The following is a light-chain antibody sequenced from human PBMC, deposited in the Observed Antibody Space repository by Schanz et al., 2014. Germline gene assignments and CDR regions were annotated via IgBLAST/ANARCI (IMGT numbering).Light chain of an antibody. CDR3: SSYTSGSTLV. CDR1: SSDVGRYNY. CDR2: DVS. Sequence: QSALTQPPSASGSPGQSVTISCTGTSSDVGRYNYVSWYQQHPGKAPKLMIYDVSNRPSGVSNRFSGSKSGNTASLTISGLQPADEADYYCSSYTSGSTLVFGGGTKLTVL. J-gene: IGLJ3*02. V-gene: IGLV2-14*01.